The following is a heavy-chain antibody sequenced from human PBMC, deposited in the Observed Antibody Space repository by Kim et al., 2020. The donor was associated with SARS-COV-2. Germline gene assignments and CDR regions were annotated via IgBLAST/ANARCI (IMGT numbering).Heavy chain of an antibody. CDR3: ARADEARSAWSAFVI. D-gene: IGHD3-3*01. J-gene: IGHJ3*02. Sequence: SETLSLTCTVSGCSISSYYWSWIRQPPGKGLEWIGYIYYSGSTNYNPSLKSRVTISVDTSKNQFSLKLSSVTAADTAVYYCARADEARSAWSAFVIWGQG. CDR1: GCSISSYY. CDR2: IYYSGST. V-gene: IGHV4-59*01.